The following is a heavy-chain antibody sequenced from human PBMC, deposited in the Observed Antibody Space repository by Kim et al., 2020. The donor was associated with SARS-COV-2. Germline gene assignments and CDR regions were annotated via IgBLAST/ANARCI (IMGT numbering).Heavy chain of an antibody. CDR2: IYYSGAT. CDR1: GGSTSSYY. D-gene: IGHD3-10*01. Sequence: SETLSLTCTVSGGSTSSYYWSWIRQPPGKGLEWIGNIYYSGATNYNPSLKSRVTISVDTSKNQCSLKLSSVTAADTAVYYCARTIYGSGYYYYYGMDVWGQGTTVTVSS. CDR3: ARTIYGSGYYYYYGMDV. J-gene: IGHJ6*02. V-gene: IGHV4-59*01.